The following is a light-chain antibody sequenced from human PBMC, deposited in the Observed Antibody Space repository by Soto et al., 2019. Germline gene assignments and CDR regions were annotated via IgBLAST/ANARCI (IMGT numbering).Light chain of an antibody. CDR1: QSISNY. J-gene: IGKJ4*01. CDR2: DAS. Sequence: EIVLTQSPATLSLSPGERATLSCRASQSISNYLAWYQQKPGQAPRLLIYDASNRATGIPVRFSGSGSGTDFTLTISSLEPEDSAVYYCKQRRNWPPVTFGGGTRVEI. V-gene: IGKV3-11*01. CDR3: KQRRNWPPVT.